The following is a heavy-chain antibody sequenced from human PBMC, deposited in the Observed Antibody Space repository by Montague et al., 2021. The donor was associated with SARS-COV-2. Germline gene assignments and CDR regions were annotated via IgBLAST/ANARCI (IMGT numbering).Heavy chain of an antibody. V-gene: IGHV4-39*07. Sequence: SETLSLTCTVSGGSIRSSSHFWGWFRQPPGQRLVWIGTISYSWSTYYSPSLKSRVIISADTSKNQFSLNLRSVTAADTAVYFCGLGRGFAVGNHYYYSYGLDVWGQGTTVTVSS. J-gene: IGHJ6*02. D-gene: IGHD3-10*01. CDR1: GGSIRSSSHF. CDR2: ISYSWST. CDR3: GLGRGFAVGNHYYYSYGLDV.